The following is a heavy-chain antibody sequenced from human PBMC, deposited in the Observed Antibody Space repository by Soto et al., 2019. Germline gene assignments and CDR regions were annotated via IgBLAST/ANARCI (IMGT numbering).Heavy chain of an antibody. D-gene: IGHD4-17*01. CDR1: GGSISSSSYY. CDR2: IYYSGST. J-gene: IGHJ4*02. CDR3: ARSMTTVVTLDY. V-gene: IGHV4-39*01. Sequence: QLQLQESGPGLVKPSETLSLTCTVSGGSISSSSYYWGWIRQPPGKGLEWIGSIYYSGSTYYNPSLQSRLTIPVDTSKNQFSLKMSSVTAADTAVYYCARSMTTVVTLDYWGQGTLVTVSS.